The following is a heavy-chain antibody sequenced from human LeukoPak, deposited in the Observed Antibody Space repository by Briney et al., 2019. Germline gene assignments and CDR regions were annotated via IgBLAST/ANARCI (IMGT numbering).Heavy chain of an antibody. V-gene: IGHV3-48*03. CDR2: ISFSGSTI. D-gene: IGHD5-12*01. J-gene: IGHJ4*02. CDR1: GFTFSSYE. CDR3: ARSMRSGYVFDS. Sequence: GGSLRLSCAAAGFTFSSYEMNWVRQAPGKGLEWVSHISFSGSTIYYADSVKGRFTLSRDNAKDSLYLQMNSLRAEDTAVYYCARSMRSGYVFDSWGQGTLVTVSS.